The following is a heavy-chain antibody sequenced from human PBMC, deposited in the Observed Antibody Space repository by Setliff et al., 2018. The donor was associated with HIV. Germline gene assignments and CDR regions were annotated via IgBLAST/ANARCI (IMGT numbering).Heavy chain of an antibody. CDR3: ARGRQGLYYYSSGFSRGRYYDL. J-gene: IGHJ4*02. CDR1: GESFRGHF. CDR2: IRHSGNT. D-gene: IGHD3-22*01. Sequence: PSETLSLTCVVNGESFRGHFWTWIRQIPGKGLQWIGEIRHSGNTNYNPSLESRVTMSVDASKTHFSLKLSSVTAADTALYFCARGRQGLYYYSSGFSRGRYYDLWGRGTLVTVSS. V-gene: IGHV4-34*01.